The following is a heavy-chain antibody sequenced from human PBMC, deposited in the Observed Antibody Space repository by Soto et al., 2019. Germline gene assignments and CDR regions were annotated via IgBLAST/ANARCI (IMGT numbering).Heavy chain of an antibody. J-gene: IGHJ6*02. Sequence: GASVRVSGKASGYIFTNYAIHWVRQGAGQRLEWVGWINVGTGNTKYSQNFQGRVTITRDTSATTAYMELSSLRSEDTAVYYCARGAGYCSGDCWNDYYYAMDVWGQGTTVTVSS. D-gene: IGHD2-21*02. CDR3: ARGAGYCSGDCWNDYYYAMDV. CDR1: GYIFTNYA. CDR2: INVGTGNT. V-gene: IGHV1-3*01.